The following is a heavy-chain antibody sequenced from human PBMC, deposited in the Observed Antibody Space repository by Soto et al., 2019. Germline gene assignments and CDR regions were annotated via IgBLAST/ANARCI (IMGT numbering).Heavy chain of an antibody. CDR1: GGTFSSYA. V-gene: IGHV1-69*13. J-gene: IGHJ6*02. Sequence: SVKVSCKASGGTFSSYAISWVRQAPGQGLEWMGGIIPIFGTTNYAQKFQGRVTITADESTSTAYMELSSLRSEDTAVYYCAREPYCGGDCYLGMDVWGQGTTVTVSS. D-gene: IGHD2-21*02. CDR3: AREPYCGGDCYLGMDV. CDR2: IIPIFGTT.